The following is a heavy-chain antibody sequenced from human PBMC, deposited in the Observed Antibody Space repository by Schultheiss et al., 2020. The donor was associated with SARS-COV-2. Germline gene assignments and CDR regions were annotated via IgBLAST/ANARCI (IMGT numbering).Heavy chain of an antibody. V-gene: IGHV3-30*01. CDR3: ARDKRAVAGTYYYYGMDV. J-gene: IGHJ6*02. Sequence: GGSLRLSCGASGFIFSSCGMHWARQAPVKGLEWVAVISLDGSDKKYADSVKGRFTISRDNSRNTLYLQMNSLRADDTAVYYCARDKRAVAGTYYYYGMDVWGQGTTVTVSS. CDR2: ISLDGSDK. D-gene: IGHD6-19*01. CDR1: GFIFSSCG.